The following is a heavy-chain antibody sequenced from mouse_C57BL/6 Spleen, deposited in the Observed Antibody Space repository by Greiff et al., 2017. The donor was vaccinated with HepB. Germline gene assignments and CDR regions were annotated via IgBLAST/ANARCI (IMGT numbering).Heavy chain of an antibody. V-gene: IGHV1-50*01. CDR3: ARGPYYGKSY. Sequence: VQLQQPGAELVKPGASVKLSCKASGYTFTSYWMQWVKQRPGQGLEWIGEIDPSDSYTNYNQKFKGKATLTVDTSSSTAYMQLSSLTSEDSAVYYCARGPYYGKSYWGQGTTLTVSS. J-gene: IGHJ2*01. D-gene: IGHD2-10*01. CDR2: IDPSDSYT. CDR1: GYTFTSYW.